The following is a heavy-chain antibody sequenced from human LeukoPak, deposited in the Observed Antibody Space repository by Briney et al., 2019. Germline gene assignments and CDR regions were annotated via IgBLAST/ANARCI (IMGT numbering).Heavy chain of an antibody. CDR3: ARGLSIAASPVLVY. Sequence: SETLSLTCAVYGGSFSGYYWSWTRRPPGKGLEWIGEINHSGSTNYNPSLKSRVTISVDTSKNQFSLKLSSVTAADTAVYYCARGLSIAASPVLVYWGQGTLVTVSS. V-gene: IGHV4-34*01. J-gene: IGHJ4*02. D-gene: IGHD6-6*01. CDR1: GGSFSGYY. CDR2: INHSGST.